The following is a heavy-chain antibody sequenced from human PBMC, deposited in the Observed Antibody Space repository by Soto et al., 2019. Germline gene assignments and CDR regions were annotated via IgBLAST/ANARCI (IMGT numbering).Heavy chain of an antibody. CDR1: GGSISSYY. Sequence: SETLSLTCTVSGGSISSYYWSWIRQPPGKGLEWIGYIYYSGSTNYNPSLKSRVTISVDTSKNQFSLKLSSVTAADTAVYYCARDRQGFYGEQHYYGMDVWCQGTTLTVSS. J-gene: IGHJ6*02. V-gene: IGHV4-59*01. D-gene: IGHD4-17*01. CDR3: ARDRQGFYGEQHYYGMDV. CDR2: IYYSGST.